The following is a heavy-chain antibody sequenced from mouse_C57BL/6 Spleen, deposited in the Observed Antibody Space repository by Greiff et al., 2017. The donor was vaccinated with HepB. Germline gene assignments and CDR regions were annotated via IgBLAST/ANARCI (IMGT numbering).Heavy chain of an antibody. V-gene: IGHV10-1*01. Sequence: EVMLVESGGGLVQPKGSLKLSCAASGFSFNTYAMNWVRQAPGKGLEWVARIRSKSNNYATYYADSVKDRFTISRDDSESMLYLQMNNLKTEDTAMYYCVRQELLRVYYAMDYWGQGTSVTVSS. CDR3: VRQELLRVYYAMDY. CDR1: GFSFNTYA. D-gene: IGHD1-1*01. J-gene: IGHJ4*01. CDR2: IRSKSNNYAT.